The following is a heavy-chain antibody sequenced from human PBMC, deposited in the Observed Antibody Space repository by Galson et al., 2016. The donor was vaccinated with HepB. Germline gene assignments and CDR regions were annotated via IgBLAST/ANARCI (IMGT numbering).Heavy chain of an antibody. CDR2: IYYSVNT. Sequence: TLSLTCDVSGGSITTTDWWSWIRQHPGKGLEWIGYIYYSVNTYYNPSLKSRVAISIDTSENQFSLNLRSVTAADTAVYFCASSHPRHDILTGSPSLVFDIWGQGTKVTVSS. J-gene: IGHJ3*02. V-gene: IGHV4-31*11. CDR1: GGSITTTDW. CDR3: ASSHPRHDILTGSPSLVFDI. D-gene: IGHD3-9*01.